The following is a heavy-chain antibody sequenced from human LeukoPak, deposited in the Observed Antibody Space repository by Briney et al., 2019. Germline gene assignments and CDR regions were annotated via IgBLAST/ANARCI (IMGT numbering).Heavy chain of an antibody. CDR3: ARDGTAAGLYFDL. V-gene: IGHV3-7*01. CDR2: IRQDGGEK. D-gene: IGHD6-13*01. CDR1: GFSFTDYR. J-gene: IGHJ4*01. Sequence: GGSLRLSCAVSGFSFTDYRMNWGRQAPGEGLEWVSSIRQDGGEKSYVDSVKGRFTISRDNTKNSLYLQINSLRAEDTAVYYCARDGTAAGLYFDLWGQGTLVTVSS.